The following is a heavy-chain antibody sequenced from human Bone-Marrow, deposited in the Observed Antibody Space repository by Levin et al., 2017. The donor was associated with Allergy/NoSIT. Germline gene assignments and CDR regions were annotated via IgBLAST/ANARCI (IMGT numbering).Heavy chain of an antibody. CDR2: ISYDDRNR. CDR1: GFTFSTYG. Sequence: GGSLRLSCAASGFTFSTYGMYWVRQAPGKGLEWVSSISYDDRNRYYAESVKGRFTISRDNSKNTLYLQMNSLRAEDTAVYYCAKVSPPYVVVTASDYWGQGTLVTVSS. J-gene: IGHJ4*02. D-gene: IGHD2-21*02. CDR3: AKVSPPYVVVTASDY. V-gene: IGHV3-30*18.